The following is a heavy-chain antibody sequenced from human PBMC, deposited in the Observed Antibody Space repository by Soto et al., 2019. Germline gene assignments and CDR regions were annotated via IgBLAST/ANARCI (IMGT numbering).Heavy chain of an antibody. CDR3: ARVTRGMYSSSRPGYFDY. CDR2: IDHSGGT. J-gene: IGHJ4*02. V-gene: IGHV4-34*01. Sequence: ETLSLTCAVYGGSLSGYYWSWIRQPPGKGLEWSGEIDHSGGTNDNRALKSRVTISVDTSKNEFSVKLSWVPAAHTAVYYCARVTRGMYSSSRPGYFDYWGEGTLVPVSS. D-gene: IGHD6-6*01. CDR1: GGSLSGYY.